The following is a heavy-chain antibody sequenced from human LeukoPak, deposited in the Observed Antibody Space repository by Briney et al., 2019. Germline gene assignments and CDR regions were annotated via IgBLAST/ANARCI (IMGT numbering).Heavy chain of an antibody. CDR3: ARDLYDSNYYYYGMDV. Sequence: SETLSLTCTVSGGSISSYYWSWIRQPAGKGLEWIGRIYTSGSTNYTPSLKSRVTMSVDTSKNQFSLKLSSVTAADTAVYYCARDLYDSNYYYYGMDVWGQGTTVTVSS. D-gene: IGHD3-22*01. J-gene: IGHJ6*02. V-gene: IGHV4-4*07. CDR1: GGSISSYY. CDR2: IYTSGST.